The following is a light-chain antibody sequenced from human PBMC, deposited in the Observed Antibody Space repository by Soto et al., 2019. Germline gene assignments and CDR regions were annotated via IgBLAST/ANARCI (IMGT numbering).Light chain of an antibody. J-gene: IGKJ1*01. V-gene: IGKV1-5*03. CDR1: QSISSS. Sequence: DIQMTQSPSTLSASVGDRVTITCRASQSISSSLAWYQQKPGKAPNLLIYKASTLESGVPSRFSGSGSGTEFTLTISSLQPDDFATYYQQQYKSYWTFGQGTKVEIK. CDR3: QQYKSYWT. CDR2: KAS.